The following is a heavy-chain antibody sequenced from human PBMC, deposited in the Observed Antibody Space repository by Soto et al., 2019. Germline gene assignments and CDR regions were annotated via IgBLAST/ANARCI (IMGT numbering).Heavy chain of an antibody. Sequence: ASVKVSCKASGYTFTSYDINWVRQATGQGLEWMGWMNPNSGNTGYAQKFQGRVTMTRNTSISTAYMELSSLRSEDTAVYYCARANGDYFGEEDYYEYLDVWARGTT. V-gene: IGHV1-8*01. D-gene: IGHD3-16*01. CDR2: MNPNSGNT. CDR3: ARANGDYFGEEDYYEYLDV. J-gene: IGHJ6*03. CDR1: GYTFTSYD.